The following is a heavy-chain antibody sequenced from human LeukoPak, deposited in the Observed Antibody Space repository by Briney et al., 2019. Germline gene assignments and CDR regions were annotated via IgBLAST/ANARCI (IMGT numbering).Heavy chain of an antibody. CDR2: ISGSGGST. CDR1: GFTFSSHA. CDR3: AKTVYYDSSGPFDY. V-gene: IGHV3-23*01. J-gene: IGHJ4*02. D-gene: IGHD3-22*01. Sequence: SGGSLRLSCAAAGFTFSSHAMSWVRQAPGRGLEWVSAISGSGGSTYYADAVKGRFTISRDNSKNTLYLQMNSLRAEDTAVYYCAKTVYYDSSGPFDYWGQGTLVTVSS.